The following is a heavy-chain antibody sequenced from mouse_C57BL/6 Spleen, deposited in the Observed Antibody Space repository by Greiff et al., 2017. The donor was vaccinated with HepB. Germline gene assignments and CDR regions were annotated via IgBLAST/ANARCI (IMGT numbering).Heavy chain of an antibody. CDR1: GYTFTSYW. D-gene: IGHD2-2*01. J-gene: IGHJ4*01. CDR2: IDPSDSYT. Sequence: QVQLQQPGAELVRPGTSVKLSCKASGYTFTSYWIHWVKQRPGQGLEWIGVIDPSDSYTNYNQKFKGKATLTVDTSSSTAYMQLSSLTSEDSAVYYCARLGGYPLYAMDYWGQGTSVTVSS. V-gene: IGHV1-59*01. CDR3: ARLGGYPLYAMDY.